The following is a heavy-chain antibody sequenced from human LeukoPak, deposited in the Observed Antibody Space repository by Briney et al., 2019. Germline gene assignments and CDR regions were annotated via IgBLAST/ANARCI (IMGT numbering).Heavy chain of an antibody. D-gene: IGHD6-13*01. V-gene: IGHV3-74*01. Sequence: GGSLRLSCAASGFTFSSYWMHWVRQAPGKGLVWVSRINSDGSRITYADAVKGRFTVSRDNAKNTLYLQMNSLRAEDTAVYYCTTTRLADAFYFDYWGQGTLVTVSS. CDR2: INSDGSRI. CDR1: GFTFSSYW. CDR3: TTTRLADAFYFDY. J-gene: IGHJ4*02.